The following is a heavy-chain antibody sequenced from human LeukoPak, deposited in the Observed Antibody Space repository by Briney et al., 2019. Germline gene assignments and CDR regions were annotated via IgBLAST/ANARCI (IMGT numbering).Heavy chain of an antibody. V-gene: IGHV3-23*01. J-gene: IGHJ4*02. CDR2: ISGSAGST. Sequence: GGSLRLSCAASGFTFSSFGMHWVRQAPGKGLEWVSDISGSAGSTYYADSVKGRFAISRDNSKNTLYLQMNSLRAEDTAVYYCAKSLVVPGTGNYWGQGTLVTVSS. CDR3: AKSLVVPGTGNY. CDR1: GFTFSSFG. D-gene: IGHD1-1*01.